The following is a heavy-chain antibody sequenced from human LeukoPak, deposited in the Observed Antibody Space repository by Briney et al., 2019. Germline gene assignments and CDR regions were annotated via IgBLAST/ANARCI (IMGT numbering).Heavy chain of an antibody. CDR3: AKAYYGYSGYDPSYYFDY. Sequence: GGSLRLSCAASGFTFDDYAMHWVRQAPGKGLEWVSGISWNSGSIGYADSVKGRFAISRGNAKNSLYLQMNSLRAEDTALYYCAKAYYGYSGYDPSYYFDYWGQGTLVTVSS. V-gene: IGHV3-9*01. CDR1: GFTFDDYA. D-gene: IGHD5-12*01. J-gene: IGHJ4*02. CDR2: ISWNSGSI.